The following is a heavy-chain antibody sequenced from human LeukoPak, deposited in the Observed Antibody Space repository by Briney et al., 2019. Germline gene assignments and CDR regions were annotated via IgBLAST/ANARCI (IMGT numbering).Heavy chain of an antibody. D-gene: IGHD6-13*01. V-gene: IGHV4-34*01. Sequence: KPSETLSLTCAVYGGSSSGYYWSWIRQPPRKGLEWIGDINKRGSTNYNPSLKSRVTISVDTSKNQFSLKLNSVTAADTAVYYCAIVRAAAGTSWFDPWGQGTLVTVSS. CDR3: AIVRAAAGTSWFDP. CDR2: INKRGST. CDR1: GGSSSGYY. J-gene: IGHJ5*02.